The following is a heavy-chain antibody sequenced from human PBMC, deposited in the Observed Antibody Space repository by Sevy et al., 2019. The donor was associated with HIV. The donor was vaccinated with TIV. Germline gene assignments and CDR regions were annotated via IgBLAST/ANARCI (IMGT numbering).Heavy chain of an antibody. CDR2: IWYDGSNK. Sequence: GGSLRLSCAASEFTFSKYGMHWVRQAPGKGLEWVALIWYDGSNKYYADSVKGRFTISRDNSKNTLYLQMNSLRAEDTAVYYCVRGPDYYDSSGANCDYWGQGTLVTVSS. CDR3: VRGPDYYDSSGANCDY. J-gene: IGHJ4*02. D-gene: IGHD3-22*01. V-gene: IGHV3-33*01. CDR1: EFTFSKYG.